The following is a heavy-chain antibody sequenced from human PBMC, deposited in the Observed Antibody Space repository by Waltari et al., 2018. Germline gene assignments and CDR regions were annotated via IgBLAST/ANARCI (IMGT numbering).Heavy chain of an antibody. CDR3: ARDAADCGGDCYSEADY. Sequence: EVQLLESGGGLVQPGGSLRLSCAASGFTFSSYAMSWVRQAPGKGLEWVSAISGSGGSTYYADSVKGRFTISRDNAKNSLYLQMNSLRAEDTAVYYCARDAADCGGDCYSEADYWGQGTLVTVSS. J-gene: IGHJ4*02. CDR1: GFTFSSYA. CDR2: ISGSGGST. D-gene: IGHD2-21*01. V-gene: IGHV3-23*01.